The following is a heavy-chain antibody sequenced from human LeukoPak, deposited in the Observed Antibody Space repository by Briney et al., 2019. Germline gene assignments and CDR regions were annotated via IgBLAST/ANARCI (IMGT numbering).Heavy chain of an antibody. J-gene: IGHJ4*02. CDR2: IYYSGNT. Sequence: SETLSLTCTVSDGSIDSGSYYWGWIRQPPGKGLEWIGSIYYSGNTYYNPSLKSRVTISIDTSKNQFYLKLSSVTAADTAVYYCARQQDVFDNWGQGTLLTVSS. V-gene: IGHV4-39*01. CDR1: DGSIDSGSYY. CDR3: ARQQDVFDN.